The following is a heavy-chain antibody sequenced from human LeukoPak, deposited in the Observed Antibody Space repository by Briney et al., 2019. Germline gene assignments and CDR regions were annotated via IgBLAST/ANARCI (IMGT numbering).Heavy chain of an antibody. J-gene: IGHJ5*02. CDR1: AFTFSDYW. V-gene: IGHV3-74*01. Sequence: GGSLRLSCVASAFTFSDYWLDWVRQAPGKGLMWVSRVSGDGSSTTYADSVRGRFTISRDNAKNTLYLQMNSLRAEDTAVYFCARERDTTVTTFYFDPWGQGTLVTVSS. CDR2: VSGDGSST. CDR3: ARERDTTVTTFYFDP. D-gene: IGHD4-17*01.